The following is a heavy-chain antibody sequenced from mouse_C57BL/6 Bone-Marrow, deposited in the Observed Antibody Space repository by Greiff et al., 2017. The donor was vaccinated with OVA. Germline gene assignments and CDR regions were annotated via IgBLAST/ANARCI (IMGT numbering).Heavy chain of an antibody. CDR3: ARRNCDGSSPGWYFDV. D-gene: IGHD1-1*01. Sequence: EVKLMESGGGLVQPGGSLNLSCAASGFTFSDYYMYWVRQTPEKRLEWFAYISNGGGGTYYPDTVKGRFTISRGNAKNTLYLQMSRLKSEDTAMYYCARRNCDGSSPGWYFDVWGTGTTVTVSS. CDR1: GFTFSDYY. V-gene: IGHV5-12*01. J-gene: IGHJ1*03. CDR2: ISNGGGGT.